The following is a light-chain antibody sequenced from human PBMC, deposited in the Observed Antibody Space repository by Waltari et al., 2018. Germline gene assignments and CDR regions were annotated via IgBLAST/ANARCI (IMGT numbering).Light chain of an antibody. CDR1: ESISNL. Sequence: DIQMTQSPSTLSAFVGDRVTITCRASESISNLLAWYQQRPGKAPKVLIYKASSLESGVPSRFSVSGSGTEFTLTISSLQPDDFASYYCQHYMTYPVSFGQGTKLEIK. CDR3: QHYMTYPVS. CDR2: KAS. V-gene: IGKV1-5*03. J-gene: IGKJ2*03.